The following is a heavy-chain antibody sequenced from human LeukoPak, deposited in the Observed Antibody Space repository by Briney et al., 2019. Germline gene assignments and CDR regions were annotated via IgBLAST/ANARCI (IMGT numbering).Heavy chain of an antibody. D-gene: IGHD1-26*01. V-gene: IGHV3-21*01. Sequence: GGSLRLSGAASGFTFSSYSMNWVRQAPGEGLEWVSSISSSSSYIYYADSVKGRFTISRDNAKNSLYLQMNSLRAEDTAVYYCARDQAIVGATGAFDIWGQGTMVTVSS. CDR3: ARDQAIVGATGAFDI. CDR2: ISSSSSYI. CDR1: GFTFSSYS. J-gene: IGHJ3*02.